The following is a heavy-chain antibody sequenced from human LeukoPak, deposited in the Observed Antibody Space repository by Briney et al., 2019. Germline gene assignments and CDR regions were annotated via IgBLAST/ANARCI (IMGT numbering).Heavy chain of an antibody. J-gene: IGHJ4*02. CDR3: AKDLLSGSCQPFDY. V-gene: IGHV1-2*02. D-gene: IGHD1-26*01. CDR2: INPNSGGT. CDR1: GYTFTGYY. Sequence: ASVKVSCKASGYTFTGYYVHWVRQAPGQGLEWMGWINPNSGGTIYAQKFQGRVTMTRDTSISTAYMELSRLRSDDTAVYYCAKDLLSGSCQPFDYWGQGTLVTVSS.